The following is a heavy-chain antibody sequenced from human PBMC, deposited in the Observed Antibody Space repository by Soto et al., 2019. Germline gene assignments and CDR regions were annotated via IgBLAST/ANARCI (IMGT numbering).Heavy chain of an antibody. D-gene: IGHD2-2*02. J-gene: IGHJ6*02. CDR3: ARDLGRNLQYLAPGYTHYGLDV. CDR2: IRIYNGNT. CDR1: GYTFTAYG. Sequence: QAQLVQSGAEVKKPGASVRVSCKVSGYTFTAYGISWVRQAPGQGLEWMGWIRIYNGNTNYAQKLQGRVTMTTDTSATTAYMELRNLTPDDTAVYYCARDLGRNLQYLAPGYTHYGLDVWGQGTTVIVSS. V-gene: IGHV1-18*04.